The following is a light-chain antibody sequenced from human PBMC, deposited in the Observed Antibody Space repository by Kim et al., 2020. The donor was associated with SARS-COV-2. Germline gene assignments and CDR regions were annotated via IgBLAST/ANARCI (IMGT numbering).Light chain of an antibody. Sequence: LSPGARATLTGRASQSGRSNYIAWYQQKPGQAPRLLIYGTSSRATVIPDRFSGSGSGTDFTLTISRQEPEDFGVYYCQQYGSSITFGQGTRLEIK. J-gene: IGKJ5*01. CDR2: GTS. CDR3: QQYGSSIT. CDR1: QSGRSNY. V-gene: IGKV3-20*01.